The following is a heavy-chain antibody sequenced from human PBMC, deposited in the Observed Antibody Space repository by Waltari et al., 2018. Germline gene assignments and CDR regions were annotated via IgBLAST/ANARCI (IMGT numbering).Heavy chain of an antibody. V-gene: IGHV4-34*01. Sequence: QVQLHQWGAGLLKPSATLSLTCAASGESFSGYFWRWIRQPPGKGLEWLGAIHYDGSTDYKPSLKSRLSLSVDTTKKHFSLRLTSVTAADTGMYFCARYGEVPPNDFFDFWGQGIRVTVSS. D-gene: IGHD2-21*01. CDR1: GESFSGYF. J-gene: IGHJ4*01. CDR2: IHYDGST. CDR3: ARYGEVPPNDFFDF.